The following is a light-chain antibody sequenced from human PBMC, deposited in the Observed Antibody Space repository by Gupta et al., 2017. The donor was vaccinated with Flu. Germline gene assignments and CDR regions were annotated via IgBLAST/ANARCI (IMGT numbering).Light chain of an antibody. Sequence: QSVLTQPPSASGTPGQRVTISCSGSSSNIGSNTVNWYQQLPGTAPKLLIYSNNQRPSGVPDRFSGSKSGTSASLGITGLQSEDEADYYCAAWDASLNGGVFGGGTKLTVL. CDR2: SNN. CDR1: SSNIGSNT. J-gene: IGLJ3*02. V-gene: IGLV1-44*01. CDR3: AAWDASLNGGV.